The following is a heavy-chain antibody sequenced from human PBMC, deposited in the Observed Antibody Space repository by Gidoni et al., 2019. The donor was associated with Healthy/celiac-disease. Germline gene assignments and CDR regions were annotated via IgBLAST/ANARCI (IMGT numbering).Heavy chain of an antibody. CDR2: ISWNSCSI. D-gene: IGHD6-19*01. Sequence: EVQRVESGGGLVQPGRSLRLTCAAAGCTFEDDAMHGVRQAPGKGLEWVSGISWNSCSIGYADSVKGRFTISRDNAKNSLYLQMNSLRAEDTALYYCAKDGEGSSGLDYWGQGTLVTVSS. J-gene: IGHJ4*02. V-gene: IGHV3-9*01. CDR3: AKDGEGSSGLDY. CDR1: GCTFEDDA.